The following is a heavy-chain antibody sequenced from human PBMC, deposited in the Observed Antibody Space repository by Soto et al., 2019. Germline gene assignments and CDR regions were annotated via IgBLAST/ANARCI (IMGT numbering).Heavy chain of an antibody. J-gene: IGHJ4*02. Sequence: GGSLRLSCAASGFTFSDYPMHWVRQAPGKGLEWVAGISYDGSTEYYADSVKGRFTISRDNFEKTLYLQMNSLRADDTAVYYCTRAAFSTGWYPLYWGQGALVTVSS. D-gene: IGHD6-19*01. CDR2: ISYDGSTE. V-gene: IGHV3-30-3*01. CDR3: TRAAFSTGWYPLY. CDR1: GFTFSDYP.